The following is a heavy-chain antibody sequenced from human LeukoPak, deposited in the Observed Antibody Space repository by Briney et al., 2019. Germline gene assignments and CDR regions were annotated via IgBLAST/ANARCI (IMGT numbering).Heavy chain of an antibody. Sequence: GGSLRLSCAASGFTFSSSAMSWVRQAPGKWLEWDSTASGTGGRTYYADSVKGRFTISSDNSTNTLFLQMNSLGAEDTAVYYCASRGGQSSFDYWGQGTLVTVSS. CDR3: ASRGGQSSFDY. D-gene: IGHD2-15*01. CDR1: GFTFSSSA. CDR2: ASGTGGRT. J-gene: IGHJ4*02. V-gene: IGHV3-23*01.